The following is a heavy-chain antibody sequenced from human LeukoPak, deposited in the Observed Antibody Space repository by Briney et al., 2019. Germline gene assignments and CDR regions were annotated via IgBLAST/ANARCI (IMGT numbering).Heavy chain of an antibody. CDR3: ARGAAYFIVVVPAARGYMDV. Sequence: SETPSLTCAVYGGSFSGYYWSWIRQPPGRGLEWIGEINHSGSTNYNPSLKSRVTISVDTSKNQFSLKLSSVTAADTAVYYCARGAAYFIVVVPAARGYMDVWGKGTTVTVSS. CDR1: GGSFSGYY. D-gene: IGHD2-2*01. CDR2: INHSGST. J-gene: IGHJ6*03. V-gene: IGHV4-34*01.